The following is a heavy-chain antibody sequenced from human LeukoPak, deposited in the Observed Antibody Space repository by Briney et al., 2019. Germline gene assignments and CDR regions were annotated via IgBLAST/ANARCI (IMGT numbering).Heavy chain of an antibody. J-gene: IGHJ4*02. V-gene: IGHV3-23*01. CDR3: ARQFGYCSDGSCYFDY. D-gene: IGHD2-15*01. CDR1: GFTFSNYA. CDR2: ISSSGGST. Sequence: YPGGSLRLSCAASGFTFSNYAMSWVRRAPGRGLEWLLAISSSGGSTYYADSVKGRFTISRDNSKNTLHLQMNSLRTEDTAVYHCARQFGYCSDGSCYFDYWGQGTLVTVSS.